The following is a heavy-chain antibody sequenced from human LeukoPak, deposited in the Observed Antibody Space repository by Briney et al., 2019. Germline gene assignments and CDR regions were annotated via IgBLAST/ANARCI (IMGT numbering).Heavy chain of an antibody. Sequence: GGSLRLSCAASGFTFSSYAMSWVRQAPGKGLEWVSAISGSGGSTYYADSVKGRFTISRDNSKNTLYLQMNSLRAEDTAVYYCAKGGYSYDIYYYYGMDVWGQGTTVTVSS. V-gene: IGHV3-23*01. CDR3: AKGGYSYDIYYYYGMDV. D-gene: IGHD5-18*01. J-gene: IGHJ6*02. CDR2: ISGSGGST. CDR1: GFTFSSYA.